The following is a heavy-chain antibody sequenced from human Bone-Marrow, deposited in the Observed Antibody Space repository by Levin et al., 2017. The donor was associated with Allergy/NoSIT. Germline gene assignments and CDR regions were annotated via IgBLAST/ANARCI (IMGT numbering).Heavy chain of an antibody. V-gene: IGHV1-18*01. Sequence: GGSLRLSCKASGYPFIKYGFSWMRQAPGQGLEWLGWFRVNNNYTNYAPKFQDRLTMTTATSTSTANIELRSLRSDDTAVYYCVRDFDWIPDHGGQGTRVNVSS. D-gene: IGHD3-9*01. J-gene: IGHJ4*02. CDR3: VRDFDWIPDH. CDR1: GYPFIKYG. CDR2: FRVNNNYT.